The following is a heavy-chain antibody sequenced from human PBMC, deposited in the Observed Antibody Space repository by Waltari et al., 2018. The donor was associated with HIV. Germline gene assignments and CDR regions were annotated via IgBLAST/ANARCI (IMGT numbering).Heavy chain of an antibody. Sequence: EVQLVESGGGLVQLGGSLRLACVASGFTFSRYSMNWVRQAPTKGLEWVSYISSSSSTMYYADSVKGRFTISRDNAKNSLYLQMNSLRDDDTAVYYCVRDWAGGDYWGQGTLVTVSS. V-gene: IGHV3-48*02. CDR3: VRDWAGGDY. D-gene: IGHD2-15*01. CDR2: ISSSSSTM. CDR1: GFTFSRYS. J-gene: IGHJ4*02.